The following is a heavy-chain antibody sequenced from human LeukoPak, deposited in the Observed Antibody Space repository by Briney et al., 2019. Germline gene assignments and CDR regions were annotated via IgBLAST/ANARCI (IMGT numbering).Heavy chain of an antibody. V-gene: IGHV3-15*01. CDR2: ILRKSESGTT. Sequence: GGSLRLSCAASGFTFSNAWMSWVRQAPGKGLEWIGRILRKSESGTTDYAAPVKGRFSISRDDSKNTLYLQMNSLETDDSAVYYCTTYIVGATIPGEYWGQGTLVTVSS. J-gene: IGHJ4*02. D-gene: IGHD1-26*01. CDR1: GFTFSNAW. CDR3: TTYIVGATIPGEY.